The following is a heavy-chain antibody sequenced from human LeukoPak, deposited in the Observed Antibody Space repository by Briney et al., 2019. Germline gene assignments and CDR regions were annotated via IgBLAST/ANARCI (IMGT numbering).Heavy chain of an antibody. CDR2: ISSSSSYT. V-gene: IGHV3-11*03. J-gene: IGHJ4*02. D-gene: IGHD3-22*01. Sequence: PGGSLRLSCAASGFTFSAYTANWVRQAPGKGLEWVSYISSSSSYTNYGDSVKGRFTSSRDNAKNSLYLRMNSLRAEDTAVYYCARGSGSHFDSWGQGTLVTVSS. CDR3: ARGSGSHFDS. CDR1: GFTFSAYT.